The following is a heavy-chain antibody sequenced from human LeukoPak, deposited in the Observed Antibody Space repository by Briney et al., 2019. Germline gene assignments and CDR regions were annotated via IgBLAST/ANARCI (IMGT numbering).Heavy chain of an antibody. V-gene: IGHV3-48*03. CDR2: ITSSGSTI. CDR3: AREHAGSRWDYFDY. D-gene: IGHD4-23*01. Sequence: GGSLRLSCAASGFTFSSYEMNWVRQAPGKGLEWVSYITSSGSTIYYADSVKGRFTISRDNAKNSLYLQMNSLRAEDTAVYYCAREHAGSRWDYFDYWGQGTPVTVSS. J-gene: IGHJ4*02. CDR1: GFTFSSYE.